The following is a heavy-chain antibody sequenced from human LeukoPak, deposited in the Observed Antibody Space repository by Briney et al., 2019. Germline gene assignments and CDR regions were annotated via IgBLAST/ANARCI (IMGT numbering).Heavy chain of an antibody. D-gene: IGHD2-15*01. Sequence: GGSLRLSCAASGFTFSSYEMTWVRQAPGKGLEWISYISSSGSAIYYADSVKGRFSISRDKSKNTLYLQMNSLRAEDTALYYCAREMYCSGGSCYGDAFDMWGQGTMVTVSS. CDR3: AREMYCSGGSCYGDAFDM. V-gene: IGHV3-48*03. CDR2: ISSSGSAI. J-gene: IGHJ3*02. CDR1: GFTFSSYE.